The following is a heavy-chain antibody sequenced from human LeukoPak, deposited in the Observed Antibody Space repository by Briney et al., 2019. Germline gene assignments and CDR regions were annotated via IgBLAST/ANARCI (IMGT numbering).Heavy chain of an antibody. V-gene: IGHV3-30-3*01. Sequence: GGSLRLSCVASGFTVSTYAMHWVRQAPGRGLEWVAGISSDGGPGFYSDSVKGRFTISRDNSKNTLYLQMNSLRAEDTAVYYCASTMVRGVFYYWGQGTLVTVSS. D-gene: IGHD3-10*01. CDR1: GFTVSTYA. CDR2: ISSDGGPG. CDR3: ASTMVRGVFYY. J-gene: IGHJ4*02.